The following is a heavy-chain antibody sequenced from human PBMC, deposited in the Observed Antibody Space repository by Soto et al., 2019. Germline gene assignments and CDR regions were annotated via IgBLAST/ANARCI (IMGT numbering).Heavy chain of an antibody. Sequence: SETLSLTCAFYGGSFSGYYWSWIRQPPGKGLEWIGEINHSGSTNYNPSLKSRVTISVDTSKNQFSLKLSSVTAADTAVYYCARGYDFWSGYYPRTFDYWGQGTLVTVSS. CDR2: INHSGST. CDR3: ARGYDFWSGYYPRTFDY. D-gene: IGHD3-3*01. CDR1: GGSFSGYY. V-gene: IGHV4-34*01. J-gene: IGHJ4*02.